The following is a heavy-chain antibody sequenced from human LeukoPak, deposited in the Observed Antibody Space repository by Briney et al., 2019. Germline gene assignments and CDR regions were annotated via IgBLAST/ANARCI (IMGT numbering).Heavy chain of an antibody. Sequence: KSSETLSLTCTASGGSISSSSYYWGWIRQPPGKGLEWIGSIYYSGSTYYNPSLKSRVTISVDTSKNQFSLKLSSVTAADTAVYYCARDPSGGCSSTSCPGGLFDYWGQGTLVTVSS. CDR1: GGSISSSSYY. V-gene: IGHV4-39*07. D-gene: IGHD2-2*01. CDR3: ARDPSGGCSSTSCPGGLFDY. CDR2: IYYSGST. J-gene: IGHJ4*02.